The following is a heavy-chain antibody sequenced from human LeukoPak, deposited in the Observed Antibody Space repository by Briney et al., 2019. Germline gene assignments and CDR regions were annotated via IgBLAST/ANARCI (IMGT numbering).Heavy chain of an antibody. J-gene: IGHJ4*02. CDR3: ARTPYDFWSGYWRTQFDY. CDR1: GGSISSSSYY. V-gene: IGHV4-39*01. CDR2: IYYSGST. Sequence: PSETLSLTCTVSGGSISSSSYYWGWIRQPPGKGMEWIGSIYYSGSTYYNPSLKSRVTISVDTSKNQFSLKLSSMTAADTAVYYCARTPYDFWSGYWRTQFDYWGQGTLVTVSS. D-gene: IGHD3-3*01.